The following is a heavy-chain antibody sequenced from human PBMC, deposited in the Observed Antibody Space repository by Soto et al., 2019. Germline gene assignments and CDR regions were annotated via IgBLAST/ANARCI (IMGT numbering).Heavy chain of an antibody. CDR2: ISGYDGRT. V-gene: IGHV1-18*01. CDR3: AREGDVPYYYYGMDV. CDR1: GYTFTRYG. D-gene: IGHD2-21*02. Sequence: QVHLVQSGAEVKKPGASVKVSCKTSGYTFTRYGISWVRQAPGQGLEWMGWISGYDGRTNLAQKVQDRVTMTTDTSTSTVYMELRSLSSDDTAVYYCAREGDVPYYYYGMDVWGQRTTGTVSS. J-gene: IGHJ6*02.